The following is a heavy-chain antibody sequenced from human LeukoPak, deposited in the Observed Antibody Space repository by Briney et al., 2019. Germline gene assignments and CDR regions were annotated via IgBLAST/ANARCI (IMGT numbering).Heavy chain of an antibody. CDR1: GYTFTGYY. V-gene: IGHV1-2*02. CDR3: ASLVDTNMETDS. D-gene: IGHD5-18*01. J-gene: IGHJ4*02. Sequence: ASVKVSCKASGYTFTGYYMHWVRQAPGQGLEWMGWINPNSGGTNYAQKFQGRVTITADKSTSTAYMELNSLRSEDTAVYYCASLVDTNMETDSWGQGTLVTVSS. CDR2: INPNSGGT.